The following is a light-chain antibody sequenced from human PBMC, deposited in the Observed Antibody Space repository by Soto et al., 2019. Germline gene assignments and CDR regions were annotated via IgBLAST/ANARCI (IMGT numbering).Light chain of an antibody. CDR3: QQYGTSEII. J-gene: IGKJ5*01. Sequence: EIALTQSPGTLSLSPGERATLSCRASQTLSNSFIAWYQHKPGQAPRLLVYDTSTRATGIPDRYSGSGSGTDFTLTISRLEPEDFAVFFCQQYGTSEIIFGQGTR. CDR2: DTS. V-gene: IGKV3-20*01. CDR1: QTLSNSF.